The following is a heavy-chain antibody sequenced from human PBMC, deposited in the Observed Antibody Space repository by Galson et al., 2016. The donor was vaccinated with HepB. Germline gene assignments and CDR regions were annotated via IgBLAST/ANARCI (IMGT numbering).Heavy chain of an antibody. Sequence: SLRLSCAASGFTLSGSAMHWVRQTPGKGLEWVAVASFDGSHTYYGDAVKGRFTISRDNSKNTLYLQMTSLRSEDTAVYYCARDGGFWNGMDVWGQGTTVTVSS. CDR3: ARDGGFWNGMDV. D-gene: IGHD3-3*01. CDR2: ASFDGSHT. CDR1: GFTLSGSA. J-gene: IGHJ6*02. V-gene: IGHV3-30*04.